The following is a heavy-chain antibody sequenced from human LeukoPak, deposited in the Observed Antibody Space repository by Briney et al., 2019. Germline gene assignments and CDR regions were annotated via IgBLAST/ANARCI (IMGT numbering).Heavy chain of an antibody. D-gene: IGHD3-22*01. J-gene: IGHJ3*02. CDR3: ARPRHYYDSSGYYTDHDAFDI. CDR2: INHSGST. Sequence: SETLSLTCSVSGYSISSNSYWGWIRQPPGKGLEWIGEINHSGSTNYNPSLKSRVTISVDTSKNQFSLKLSSVTAADTAVYYCARPRHYYDSSGYYTDHDAFDIWGQGTMVTVSS. CDR1: GYSISSNSY. V-gene: IGHV4-38-2*02.